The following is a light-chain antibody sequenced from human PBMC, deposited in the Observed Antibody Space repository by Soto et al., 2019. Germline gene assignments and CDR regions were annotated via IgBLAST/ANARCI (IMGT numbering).Light chain of an antibody. CDR3: QQYGNSPKT. CDR2: GAS. V-gene: IGKV3-20*01. Sequence: EIVLTQSPGTLSLSPGERATLSCRASQRISLNYIAWYQLKRGQAPRLLISGASGRATGIADRFSGSGSGTDFTLTISRLEPEDFAVYFCQQYGNSPKTFGQGTKVEIK. J-gene: IGKJ1*01. CDR1: QRISLNY.